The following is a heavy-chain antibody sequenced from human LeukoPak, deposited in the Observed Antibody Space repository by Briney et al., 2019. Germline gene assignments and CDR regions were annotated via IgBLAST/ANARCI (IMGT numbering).Heavy chain of an antibody. D-gene: IGHD1-26*01. CDR3: ARGATTGAEYFQH. CDR2: ISSSGSTI. CDR1: GFTFSDYY. V-gene: IGHV3-11*01. Sequence: PGGSLRLSCAASGFTFSDYYMSGIRQAPGKGLEWVSYISSSGSTIYYADSVKGRFTIPRDNAKNSLYLQMNSLRTEDTAVYYCARGATTGAEYFQHWGQGTLVTVSS. J-gene: IGHJ1*01.